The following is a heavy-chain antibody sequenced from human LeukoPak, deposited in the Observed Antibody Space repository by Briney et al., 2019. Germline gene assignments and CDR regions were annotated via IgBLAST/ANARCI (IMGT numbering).Heavy chain of an antibody. CDR1: GGSFSGYY. Sequence: SETLSLTCAVYGGSFSGYYWSWIRQPPGKGLEWIGEINHSGNTTSNPSLKSRVTMSVDTSKNQFSLKLSSLTAAATAMYYCARREPHGDYGGKIRYYYYMDVWGKGTTITISS. V-gene: IGHV4-34*01. D-gene: IGHD4-23*01. CDR3: ARREPHGDYGGKIRYYYYMDV. J-gene: IGHJ6*03. CDR2: INHSGNT.